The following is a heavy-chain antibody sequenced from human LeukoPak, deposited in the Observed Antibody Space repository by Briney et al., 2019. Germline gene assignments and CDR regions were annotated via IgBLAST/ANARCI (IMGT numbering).Heavy chain of an antibody. CDR1: VGTFSSYA. J-gene: IGHJ4*02. CDR3: AADLAAAGTLDY. V-gene: IGHV1-69*13. Sequence: SVKVSCKASVGTFSSYAISWVRQAPGQGLEWMGGIIPIFGTANYAQKFQGRVTITADESTSTAYMELSSLRSEDTAVYYCAADLAAAGTLDYWGQGTLVTVSS. CDR2: IIPIFGTA. D-gene: IGHD6-13*01.